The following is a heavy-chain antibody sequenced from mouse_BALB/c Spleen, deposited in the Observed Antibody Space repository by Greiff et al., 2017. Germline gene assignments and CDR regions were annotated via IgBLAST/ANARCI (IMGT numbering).Heavy chain of an antibody. J-gene: IGHJ4*01. Sequence: EVKVVESGGGLVQPGGSRKLSCAASGFTFSDYGMAWVRQAPGKGPEWVAFISNLAYSIYYADTVTGRFTISRENAKNTLYLEMSSLRSEDTAMYYCARAYYVYAMDYWGQGTSVTVSS. CDR2: ISNLAYSI. CDR3: ARAYYVYAMDY. V-gene: IGHV5-15*02. CDR1: GFTFSDYG. D-gene: IGHD2-10*01.